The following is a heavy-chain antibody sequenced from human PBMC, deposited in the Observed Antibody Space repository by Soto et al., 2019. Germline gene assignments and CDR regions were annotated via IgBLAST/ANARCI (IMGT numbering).Heavy chain of an antibody. D-gene: IGHD3-3*01. CDR3: AREGYDFWSGYYSFDI. V-gene: IGHV3-7*01. J-gene: IGHJ3*02. Sequence: GGSLRLSCAASGFTFSSYWMSWVRQAPGKGLEWVANIKQDGSENYYVDSVKGRFTISRDNAKKSLYMQMNSLRAEDAAVYYCAREGYDFWSGYYSFDIWGQGTMVTVSS. CDR2: IKQDGSEN. CDR1: GFTFSSYW.